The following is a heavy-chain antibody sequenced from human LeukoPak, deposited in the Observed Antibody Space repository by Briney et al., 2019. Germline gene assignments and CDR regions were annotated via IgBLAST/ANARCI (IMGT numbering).Heavy chain of an antibody. V-gene: IGHV3-23*01. CDR2: ISGDGTRT. CDR3: AKEPYSYGSPYYFDY. CDR1: GFSFSSYA. J-gene: IGHJ4*02. Sequence: GGSLRLSCAASGFSFSSYAMTWARQAPVKGLEWVSAISGDGTRTYYADSVKGRFTISRDNSKNTLYLQTNSLRAEDTAVHYCAKEPYSYGSPYYFDYWGQGTLVTVSS. D-gene: IGHD5-18*01.